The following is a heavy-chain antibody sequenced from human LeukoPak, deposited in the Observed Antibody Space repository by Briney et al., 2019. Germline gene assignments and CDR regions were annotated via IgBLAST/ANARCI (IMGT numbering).Heavy chain of an antibody. J-gene: IGHJ4*02. Sequence: SETLSLTCTVSGGSISIYYWSCIRQPPGKALEWIGYIYYVGSTNYNPSLKSRVTISVATSKTQFSLRLSSVTAADPAVYYWAGGRYGDSTGYWGQGTLVTVSS. D-gene: IGHD4-17*01. CDR2: IYYVGST. V-gene: IGHV4-59*01. CDR1: GGSISIYY. CDR3: AGGRYGDSTGY.